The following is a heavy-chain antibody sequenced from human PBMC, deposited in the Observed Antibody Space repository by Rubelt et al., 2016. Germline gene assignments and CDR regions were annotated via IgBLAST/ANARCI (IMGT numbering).Heavy chain of an antibody. J-gene: IGHJ5*02. V-gene: IGHV1-69*01. CDR2: IIPIFGTA. CDR1: SYA. CDR3: ANEQGRRGPNWFDP. D-gene: IGHD1/OR15-1a*01. Sequence: SYAISWVRQAPGQGLEWMGGIIPIFGTANYAQKFQGRVTITADESTSTAYMELSSLRSEDTAVDYCANEQGRRGPNWFDPWGQGTLVTVSS.